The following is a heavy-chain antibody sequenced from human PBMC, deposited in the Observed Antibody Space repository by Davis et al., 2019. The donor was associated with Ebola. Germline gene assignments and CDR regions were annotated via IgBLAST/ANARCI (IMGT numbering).Heavy chain of an antibody. CDR2: IRSKAYGGTT. D-gene: IGHD6-25*01. Sequence: GESLKISCTASGFTFGDYAMSWVRQAPGKGLEWVGFIRSKAYGGTTEYAASVKGRFTISRDDSKSIAYLQMNSLKTEDTAVYYCARKRSFDYWGQGTLVTVSS. J-gene: IGHJ4*02. CDR1: GFTFGDYA. V-gene: IGHV3-49*04. CDR3: ARKRSFDY.